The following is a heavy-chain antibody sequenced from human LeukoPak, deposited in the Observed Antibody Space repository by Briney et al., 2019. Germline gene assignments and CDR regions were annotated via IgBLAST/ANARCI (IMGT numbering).Heavy chain of an antibody. V-gene: IGHV4-39*01. Sequence: PSETLSLTCTVSGGSISSSSYYWGWIRQPPGKGLEWIGSIYYSGSTYYNPSLKSRVTISVDTSKNQFSLKLSSVTAADTAVYYCARGRVAGTEVRDFDYWGQGTLVTVSS. CDR1: GGSISSSSYY. CDR2: IYYSGST. CDR3: ARGRVAGTEVRDFDY. D-gene: IGHD6-19*01. J-gene: IGHJ4*02.